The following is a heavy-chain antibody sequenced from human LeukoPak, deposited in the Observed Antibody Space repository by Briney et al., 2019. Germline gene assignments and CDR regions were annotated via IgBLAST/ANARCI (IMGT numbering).Heavy chain of an antibody. CDR3: ARERGYSNYVIDY. J-gene: IGHJ4*02. Sequence: GSSVKVSCKASGCTFSSYTISWVRQAPGQGLEWMGRIIPILGIANYAQKFQGRVTITADKSTSTAYMELSSLRSEDTAVYYCARERGYSNYVIDYWGQGTLVTVSS. CDR2: IIPILGIA. CDR1: GCTFSSYT. V-gene: IGHV1-69*04. D-gene: IGHD4-11*01.